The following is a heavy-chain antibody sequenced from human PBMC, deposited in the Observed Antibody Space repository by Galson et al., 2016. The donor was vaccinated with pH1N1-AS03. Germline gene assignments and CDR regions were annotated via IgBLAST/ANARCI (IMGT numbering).Heavy chain of an antibody. CDR2: ITVFGVT. Sequence: SLRLSCAASGFAFRSHSMNWVRQAPGKGLEWISYITVFGVTMYGDSVRGRFVLSRDNAKNSVSLQMNSLRAEDTAIYYCTRDGTDTYFDFDFWGQGTLVTVSS. J-gene: IGHJ4*02. CDR3: TRDGTDTYFDFDF. D-gene: IGHD2/OR15-2a*01. V-gene: IGHV3-48*04. CDR1: GFAFRSHS.